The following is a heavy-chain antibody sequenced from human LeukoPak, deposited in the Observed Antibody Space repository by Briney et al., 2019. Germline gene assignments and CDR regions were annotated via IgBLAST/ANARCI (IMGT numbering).Heavy chain of an antibody. CDR2: IYTSGST. CDR1: GGSISSGSYY. CDR3: ARGGYCGSSICYWYNAFDI. V-gene: IGHV4-61*02. D-gene: IGHD2-2*01. J-gene: IGHJ3*02. Sequence: PSQTLSLTCTVSGGSISSGSYYWSWIRQPAGKGLEWIGRIYTSGSTNYNPSLKSRVTISVDTSKNQFSLKLSSVTAADTAVYYCARGGYCGSSICYWYNAFDIWGQGTMVTVSS.